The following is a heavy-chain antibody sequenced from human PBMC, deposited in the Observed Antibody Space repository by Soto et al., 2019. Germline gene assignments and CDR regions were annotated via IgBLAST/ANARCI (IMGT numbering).Heavy chain of an antibody. CDR1: GFTFSSYG. D-gene: IGHD3-22*01. J-gene: IGHJ4*02. CDR3: AKGYRYDSSGYYYFDY. V-gene: IGHV3-30*18. Sequence: GGSLRLSCAASGFTFSSYGMHWVRQAPGKGLEWVAVISYDGSNKYYADSVKGRFTISRDNSKNTLYLQMNSLRAEDTAVYYCAKGYRYDSSGYYYFDYWGQGTLVTVSS. CDR2: ISYDGSNK.